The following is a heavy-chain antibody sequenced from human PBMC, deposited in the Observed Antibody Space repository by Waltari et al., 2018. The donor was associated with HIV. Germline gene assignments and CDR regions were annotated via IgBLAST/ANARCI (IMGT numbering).Heavy chain of an antibody. CDR3: ARDRSDDFWSGPNYGMDV. CDR2: IRGSNTYI. V-gene: IGHV3-21*06. J-gene: IGHJ6*02. Sequence: EEHLVESGGGLVKPGESLRLSCAASGFDFNTYSMNWVSQAPGKGLEWVSSIRGSNTYIYYADSVKGRFTISRDNAKNSLYLQMSSLRAEDTAVYYCARDRSDDFWSGPNYGMDVWGQGTTVTVSS. CDR1: GFDFNTYS. D-gene: IGHD3-3*01.